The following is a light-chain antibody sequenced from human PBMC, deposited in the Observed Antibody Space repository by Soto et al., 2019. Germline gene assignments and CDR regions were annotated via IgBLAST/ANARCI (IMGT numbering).Light chain of an antibody. CDR2: DAS. J-gene: IGKJ4*01. CDR3: QQHSDWPLT. V-gene: IGKV3-11*01. Sequence: EIVLIQSPATLSLSPGERATLSCRASQSVSSNLAWYQQNPGQAPRLLIFDASKRATGIPVRFSGSGSVTDFTLTISSLEPEDFTVYYCQQHSDWPLTFGGGTRVEIK. CDR1: QSVSSN.